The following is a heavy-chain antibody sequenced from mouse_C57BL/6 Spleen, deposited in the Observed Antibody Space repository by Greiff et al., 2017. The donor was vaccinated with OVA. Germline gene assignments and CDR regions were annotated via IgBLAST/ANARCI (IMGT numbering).Heavy chain of an antibody. J-gene: IGHJ2*01. D-gene: IGHD2-5*01. CDR1: GYTFTSYW. Sequence: QVQLQQPGAELVRPGSSVKLSCKASGYTFTSYWMHWVKQRPIQGLEWIGNIDPSDSDTPYNQKFKDKATLTVDKSSSTTYMQLSSLTSEDSAVYYSARIVTTKDYYEGWGKGATVTVSS. CDR3: ARIVTTKDYYEG. CDR2: IDPSDSDT. V-gene: IGHV1-52*01.